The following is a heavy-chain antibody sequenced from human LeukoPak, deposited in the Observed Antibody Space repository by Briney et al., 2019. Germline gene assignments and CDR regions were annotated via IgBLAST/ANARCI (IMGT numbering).Heavy chain of an antibody. V-gene: IGHV4-4*07. CDR3: ARLLLTGVDY. Sequence: SETLSLTCTVSGGSINIYYWSWIRQPAGKGLEWIGRIYTSGSTNYNPSLKTRVTMSVDTSKNQFSLKLSSVTAADTAVYYCARLLLTGVDYWGQGTLVTVSS. CDR2: IYTSGST. J-gene: IGHJ4*02. CDR1: GGSINIYY. D-gene: IGHD3-9*01.